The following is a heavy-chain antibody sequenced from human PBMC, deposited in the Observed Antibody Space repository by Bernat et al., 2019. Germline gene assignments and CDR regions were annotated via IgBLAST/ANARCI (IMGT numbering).Heavy chain of an antibody. Sequence: QVQLQESGPGLVKPSQTLSLTCTVSGGSISSGGYYWSWIRQHPGKGLEWIGYIYYSGSTYYNPSLKSRVTISVDTSKNQFSLKLSSVTAADTAVYYCAREVEMATITWAFDIWGQGTMVTVSS. J-gene: IGHJ3*02. CDR2: IYYSGST. V-gene: IGHV4-31*03. CDR3: AREVEMATITWAFDI. CDR1: GGSISSGGYY. D-gene: IGHD5-24*01.